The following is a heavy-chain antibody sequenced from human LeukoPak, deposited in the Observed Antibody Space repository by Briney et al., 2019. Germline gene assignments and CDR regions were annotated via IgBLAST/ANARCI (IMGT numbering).Heavy chain of an antibody. CDR2: ISYDGSNK. Sequence: GALRLPCAATEFNFSSYAMHWVRQAPGKGLEWGGVISYDGSNKNYADTVQGRFTISRDKSKNTLYLQMNSLRAEDTAVYYCARDLSASGGYFDYWGQGTLVTVSS. D-gene: IGHD3-10*01. V-gene: IGHV3-30*04. CDR1: EFNFSSYA. CDR3: ARDLSASGGYFDY. J-gene: IGHJ4*02.